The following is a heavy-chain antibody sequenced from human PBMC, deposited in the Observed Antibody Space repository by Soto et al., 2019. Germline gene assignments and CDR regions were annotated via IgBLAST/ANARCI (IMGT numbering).Heavy chain of an antibody. CDR2: INWNGGST. V-gene: IGHV3-20*04. CDR3: ARQFGVYWLWDY. CDR1: GFTFDDFG. D-gene: IGHD2-15*01. J-gene: IGHJ4*02. Sequence: EVQLVESGGGLVRPGGSLRLTCAASGFTFDDFGMTWVRQVPGMGLEWVSGINWNGGSTGYADSVKGRFTIARDNAKNSLFLEMTSPRADYTAFCYCARQFGVYWLWDYGCQGALVTVSS.